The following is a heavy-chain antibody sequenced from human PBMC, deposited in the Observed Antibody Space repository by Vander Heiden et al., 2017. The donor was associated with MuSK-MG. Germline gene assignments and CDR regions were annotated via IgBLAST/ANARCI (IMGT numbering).Heavy chain of an antibody. Sequence: QVQLVESGGGVVKPGGSLRLSCAASGLTFSHHYMSWIRQVPGKGLEWVSYISSSGSTIYYADSVKGRFTISRDNAKNSLYLQMNSLRAEDTAVYYCARGEYYDFWSGVWNYMDVWGKGTTVTVSS. V-gene: IGHV3-11*01. J-gene: IGHJ6*03. CDR3: ARGEYYDFWSGVWNYMDV. CDR2: ISSSGSTI. CDR1: GLTFSHHY. D-gene: IGHD3-3*01.